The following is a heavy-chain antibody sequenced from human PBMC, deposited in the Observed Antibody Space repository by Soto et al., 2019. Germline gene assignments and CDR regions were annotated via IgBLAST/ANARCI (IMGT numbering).Heavy chain of an antibody. Sequence: GGSLRLSCAASGFTFDDYTMHWVRQAPGKGLEWVSLISWDGGSTYYADSVKGRFTISRDNSKNSLYLQMNSLRTEDTALYYCAKDIEQLVPIYYYGMDVWGQGTTVTVSS. CDR3: AKDIEQLVPIYYYGMDV. J-gene: IGHJ6*02. CDR1: GFTFDDYT. V-gene: IGHV3-43*01. D-gene: IGHD6-13*01. CDR2: ISWDGGST.